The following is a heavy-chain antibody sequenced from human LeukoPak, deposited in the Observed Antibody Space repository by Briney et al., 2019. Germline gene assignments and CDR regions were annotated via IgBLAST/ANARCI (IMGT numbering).Heavy chain of an antibody. CDR3: ARLECISTTCPSRYVMDV. CDR2: IYYSGST. CDR1: GGSISSYY. V-gene: IGHV4-59*01. J-gene: IGHJ6*02. D-gene: IGHD2-2*01. Sequence: SETLSLTCSVSGGSISSYYWSWIRQPPGKGLEYIGYIYYSGSTNYNPSLKSRVTISVDTSKDQFSLNLTSATAADTAVYYCARLECISTTCPSRYVMDVWGQGTTVTVSS.